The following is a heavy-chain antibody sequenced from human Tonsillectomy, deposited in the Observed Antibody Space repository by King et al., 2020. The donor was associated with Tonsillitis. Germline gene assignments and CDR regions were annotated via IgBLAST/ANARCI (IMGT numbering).Heavy chain of an antibody. CDR3: TIRSYGYYFDY. CDR2: IRSKAYGGTT. V-gene: IGHV3-49*05. J-gene: IGHJ4*02. D-gene: IGHD4-17*01. Sequence: VQLVESGGGLVKPGRSLKLSCTASGFTFGDYAMSWFRQAPGKGLEWVGFIRSKAYGGTTEYAASVKVRFTISRDDSKSIAYLQMNSLKTEDTAVYYCTIRSYGYYFDYWGQGTLVTVSS. CDR1: GFTFGDYA.